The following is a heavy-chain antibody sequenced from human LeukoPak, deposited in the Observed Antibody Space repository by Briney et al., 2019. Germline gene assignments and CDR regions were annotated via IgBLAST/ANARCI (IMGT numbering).Heavy chain of an antibody. Sequence: SETLSLTCTVSGGSLSDYYWTWVRQPPGKGLEWIGYIYYSGSTNYNPSLKSRLTISVDTSKTQFSLKLTSVTAADTAVYYCARLGPGGHGEFDYLGQGTLVTVSS. CDR1: GGSLSDYY. CDR3: ARLGPGGHGEFDY. V-gene: IGHV4-59*01. J-gene: IGHJ4*02. CDR2: IYYSGST. D-gene: IGHD3-10*01.